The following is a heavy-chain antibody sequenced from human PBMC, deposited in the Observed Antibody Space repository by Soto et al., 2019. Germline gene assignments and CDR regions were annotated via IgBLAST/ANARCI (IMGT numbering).Heavy chain of an antibody. CDR3: AKNLDPTAADKDDYYYMDV. CDR2: ISGSGGST. J-gene: IGHJ6*03. D-gene: IGHD6-13*01. V-gene: IGHV3-23*01. CDR1: GFTFSSYA. Sequence: GGSLRLSCAASGFTFSSYAMSWVRQAPGKGLEWVSAISGSGGSTYYADSVKGRFTISRDNSKNTLYLQMNSLRAEDTAVYYCAKNLDPTAADKDDYYYMDVWGKGTTVTVSS.